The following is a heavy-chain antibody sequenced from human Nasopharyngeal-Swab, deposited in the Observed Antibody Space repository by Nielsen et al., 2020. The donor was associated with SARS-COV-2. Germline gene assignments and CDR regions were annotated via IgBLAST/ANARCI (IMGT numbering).Heavy chain of an antibody. J-gene: IGHJ4*02. D-gene: IGHD3-3*02. Sequence: GESLKISCAASGFTLSSYWMSWVRQAPGKGLEWVAVISYDGSNKYYADSVKGRFTISRDNSKNTLYLQMSSLRAEDTAVYYCARDRGAQLADWGQGTLVTVSS. V-gene: IGHV3-30*03. CDR1: GFTLSSYW. CDR2: ISYDGSNK. CDR3: ARDRGAQLAD.